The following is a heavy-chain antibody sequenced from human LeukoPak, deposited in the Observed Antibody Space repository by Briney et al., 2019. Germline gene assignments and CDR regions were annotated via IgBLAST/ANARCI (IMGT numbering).Heavy chain of an antibody. CDR1: GFIISDYA. V-gene: IGHV3-64D*06. Sequence: GGSLRLSCSASGFIISDYAMHWVRQAPGKGLEYLSAISANGGSTYYADSVRGRFIISRDTSRNTLYLQMSSLRAEDTAIYHCLKDLYKGDSSSWYYFHYWGQGTLVIVSS. CDR3: LKDLYKGDSSSWYYFHY. J-gene: IGHJ4*02. CDR2: ISANGGST. D-gene: IGHD6-13*01.